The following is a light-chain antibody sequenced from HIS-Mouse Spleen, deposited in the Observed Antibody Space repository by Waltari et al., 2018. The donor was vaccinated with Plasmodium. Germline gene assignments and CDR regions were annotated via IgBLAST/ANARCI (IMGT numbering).Light chain of an antibody. V-gene: IGKV3-20*01. CDR3: QQYGSSSWT. Sequence: EIVLTQSPGTLSLSPGERATLSCRASQSVSSSYLARYQQKPGQAPRLLIYRASSRATGIPDRFSGSGSGTDFTLTISRLEPEDFAVYYCQQYGSSSWTFGQGTKVEIK. J-gene: IGKJ1*01. CDR1: QSVSSSY. CDR2: RAS.